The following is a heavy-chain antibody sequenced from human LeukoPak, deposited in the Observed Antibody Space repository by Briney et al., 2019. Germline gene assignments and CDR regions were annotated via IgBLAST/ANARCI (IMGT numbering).Heavy chain of an antibody. CDR1: GYTFTGYY. D-gene: IGHD1-1*01. CDR3: ARDDDFVDY. J-gene: IGHJ4*02. Sequence: ASVKVTCKGSGYTFTGYYIHLVRQAHGQGIEWMGLINPNSGGTNYAQKFRGRVTMTRDTSNSTAYMDLSRLRSDDTAVYYCARDDDFVDYWGEGSLVTVSS. CDR2: INPNSGGT. V-gene: IGHV1-2*02.